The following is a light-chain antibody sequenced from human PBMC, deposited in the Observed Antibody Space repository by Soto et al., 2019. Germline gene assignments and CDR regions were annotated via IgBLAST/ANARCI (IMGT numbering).Light chain of an antibody. CDR2: RND. CDR1: SSNIGSNY. Sequence: QSVLTQPPSASGTPGQRVTISCSGSSSNIGSNYVYWYQQFPGSAPQLLIYRNDQRPSGVPDRFSGSKSGTSASLAISGPRSEDEADYYCAAWDDSLSAVVFGGGTKVTVL. J-gene: IGLJ2*01. CDR3: AAWDDSLSAVV. V-gene: IGLV1-47*01.